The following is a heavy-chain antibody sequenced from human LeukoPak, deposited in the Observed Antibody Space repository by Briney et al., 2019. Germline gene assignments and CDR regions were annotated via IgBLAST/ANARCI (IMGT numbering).Heavy chain of an antibody. J-gene: IGHJ4*02. CDR1: GFTFSSYG. CDR2: IWYDGSNK. CDR3: AKGGLTVARTTFFDY. Sequence: GGSLRLSCAASGFTFSSYGMHWVRQAPGKGLEWVAVIWYDGSNKYYADSVKGRFTISRDNSKNTLYLQMNSLRAEDTAVYYCAKGGLTVARTTFFDYWGQGTLVTVSS. D-gene: IGHD2/OR15-2a*01. V-gene: IGHV3-30*02.